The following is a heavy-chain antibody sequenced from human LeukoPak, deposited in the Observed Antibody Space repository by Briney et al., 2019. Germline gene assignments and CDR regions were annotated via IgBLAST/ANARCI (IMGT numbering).Heavy chain of an antibody. CDR2: IYSGGST. Sequence: GGSLRLSCAAFGFTFSNYSMNWVRQAPGKGLEWVSVIYSGGSTYYADSVKGRFTISRDISKNTLYLQVNSLRAEDTAVYYCARDPGGHDAFDIWGQGTMVTVSS. D-gene: IGHD3-16*01. CDR1: GFTFSNYS. J-gene: IGHJ3*02. CDR3: ARDPGGHDAFDI. V-gene: IGHV3-66*01.